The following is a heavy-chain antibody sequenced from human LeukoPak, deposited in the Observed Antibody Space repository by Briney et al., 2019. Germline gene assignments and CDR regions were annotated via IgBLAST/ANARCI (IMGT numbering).Heavy chain of an antibody. Sequence: ASVKVSCKASGYTFTSYDINWVRQATGQGLEWMGWMNPNSGNTGYAQKFQGRVTMTRNTSISTAYMELSSLRSEDTAVYYCAREIGRPPTERSGYYYDYYYGMDVWGQGTTVTVSS. CDR1: GYTFTSYD. J-gene: IGHJ6*02. V-gene: IGHV1-8*01. CDR3: AREIGRPPTERSGYYYDYYYGMDV. D-gene: IGHD3-3*01. CDR2: MNPNSGNT.